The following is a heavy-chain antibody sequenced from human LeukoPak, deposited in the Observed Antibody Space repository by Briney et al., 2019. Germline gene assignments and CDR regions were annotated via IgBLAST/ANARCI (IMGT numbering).Heavy chain of an antibody. CDR1: GFTFSSYA. CDR3: AKTDCPSSSCYTIES. J-gene: IGHJ4*02. CDR2: ISDSGADT. D-gene: IGHD2-2*02. Sequence: GGSLRLSCAASGFTFSSYAMSWVRQAPGRGLEWVSVISDSGADTSYADSGKGRFTISRDNSRNTLYLQMNSLRAEDTAVYYCAKTDCPSSSCYTIESWGQGTLVTVSS. V-gene: IGHV3-23*01.